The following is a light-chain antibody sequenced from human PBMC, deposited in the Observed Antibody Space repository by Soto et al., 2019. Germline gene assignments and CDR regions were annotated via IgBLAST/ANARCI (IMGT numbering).Light chain of an antibody. CDR2: DAS. CDR3: QQYGTSLYT. V-gene: IGKV3-20*01. CDR1: QSVSSSY. J-gene: IGKJ2*01. Sequence: EIVLTQSPGTLSLSPGERATLSCRASQSVSSSYSAWYQQKPGQAPRLLIYDASSRATGIPDRFSGSGSGTGFTLTISRLEPEDSAVYYCQQYGTSLYTFGQGTKLEIK.